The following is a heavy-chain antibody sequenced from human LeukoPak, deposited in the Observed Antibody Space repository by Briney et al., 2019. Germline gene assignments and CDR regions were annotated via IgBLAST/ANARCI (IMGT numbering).Heavy chain of an antibody. CDR1: GGTFSSYA. Sequence: AASVKVSCKASGGTFSSYAISWVRQAPGQGLEWMGGIIPIFGTANYAQKFQGRVTITTDESTSTAYMELSSLRSDDTAVYYCARDHTLQWLRCDAFDIWGQGTMVTVSS. CDR2: IIPIFGTA. V-gene: IGHV1-69*05. CDR3: ARDHTLQWLRCDAFDI. J-gene: IGHJ3*02. D-gene: IGHD6-19*01.